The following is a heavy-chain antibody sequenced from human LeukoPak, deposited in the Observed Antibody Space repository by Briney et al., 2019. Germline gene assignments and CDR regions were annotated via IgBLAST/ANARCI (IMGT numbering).Heavy chain of an antibody. J-gene: IGHJ4*02. CDR2: IDYSGST. CDR1: GGSIHTYY. D-gene: IGHD5-12*01. V-gene: IGHV4-59*01. Sequence: PSETLSLTCTVSGGSIHTYYWSWIRQSPGKGLEWIGYIDYSGSTNYNPSLWSRVTMSIDTSKKQFSLKLTSVTAADTAVYYCARAGHNGYEIDYWGQGTLLTVSS. CDR3: ARAGHNGYEIDY.